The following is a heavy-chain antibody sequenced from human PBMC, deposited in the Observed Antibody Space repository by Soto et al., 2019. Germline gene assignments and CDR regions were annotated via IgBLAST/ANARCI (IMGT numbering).Heavy chain of an antibody. J-gene: IGHJ6*02. V-gene: IGHV5-51*01. D-gene: IGHD4-4*01. CDR2: IYPGDSDT. CDR1: GYTFTNYW. CDR3: ARLGVFSPGSTVTTNGGMDV. Sequence: PGESLKLSCKGSGYTFTNYWNAWVRQMPGKGLEWMGIIYPGDSDTRYSPSLQGQVTISADKSISSAYLQWSSLKASDTAMYYCARLGVFSPGSTVTTNGGMDVWGQGTTVTVSS.